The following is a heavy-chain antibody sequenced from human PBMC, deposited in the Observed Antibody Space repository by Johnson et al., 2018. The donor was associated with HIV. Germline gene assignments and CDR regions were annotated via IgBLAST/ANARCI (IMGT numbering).Heavy chain of an antibody. CDR1: GFSFSSYD. J-gene: IGHJ3*02. D-gene: IGHD2-15*01. Sequence: VQLVESGGGLIQPGGSLRLSCAVSGFSFSSYDMHWVRQATGNGLEWVSTIGTAGDTYYPGSVKGRFTASREDAKNSLYLQMNSLRAGDTALYYCARAVCRGGRCYSHDAFDIWGQGTMVTVSS. CDR3: ARAVCRGGRCYSHDAFDI. V-gene: IGHV3-13*01. CDR2: IGTAGDT.